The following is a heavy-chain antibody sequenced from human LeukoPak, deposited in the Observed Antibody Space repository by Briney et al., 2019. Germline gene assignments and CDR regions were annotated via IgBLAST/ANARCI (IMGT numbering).Heavy chain of an antibody. J-gene: IGHJ3*02. CDR2: IRYDGSNK. D-gene: IGHD4-17*01. CDR3: AKIPADYGGYWVDAFDI. CDR1: GFTFSSYG. Sequence: PGGSLRLSCAASGFTFSSYGMHWVRQAPGKGLEWVAFIRYDGSNKYYADSVKGRFTISRDNSKNTLYLQMNSLRAEDTAVYYCAKIPADYGGYWVDAFDIWGQGTMVTVSS. V-gene: IGHV3-30*02.